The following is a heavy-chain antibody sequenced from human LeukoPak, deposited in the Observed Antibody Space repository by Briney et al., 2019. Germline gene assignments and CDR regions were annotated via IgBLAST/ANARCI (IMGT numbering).Heavy chain of an antibody. CDR1: GFDLSKNW. Sequence: PGGSLRLSCAASGFDLSKNWMGWVRQAPGKGLEWVAKIKPDGSETSYVDSVEGRFTISRDNAKNSLFLQMNSLRAEDTALYYCATFSSGFYPKEPFDIWGRGTMVSVSS. CDR2: IKPDGSET. J-gene: IGHJ3*02. V-gene: IGHV3-7*01. CDR3: ATFSSGFYPKEPFDI. D-gene: IGHD3-22*01.